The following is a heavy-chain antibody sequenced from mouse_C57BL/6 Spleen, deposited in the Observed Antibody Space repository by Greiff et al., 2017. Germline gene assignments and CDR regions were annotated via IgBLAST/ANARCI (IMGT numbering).Heavy chain of an antibody. CDR1: GYTFTSYW. J-gene: IGHJ2*01. CDR3: AQRAKGASFYD. Sequence: QVQLQQSGAELVRPGSSVKLSCKASGYTFTSYWMDWVKQRPGQGLEWIGNIYPSDSETHYNQKFQDKATLTVDKASSTAYMQLSSLTSEDSAVYYCAQRAKGASFYDWGQGTTLTVSS. V-gene: IGHV1-61*01. CDR2: IYPSDSET. D-gene: IGHD6-1*01.